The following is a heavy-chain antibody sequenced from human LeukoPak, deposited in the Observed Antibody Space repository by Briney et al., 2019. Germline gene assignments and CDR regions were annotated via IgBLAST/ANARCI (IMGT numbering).Heavy chain of an antibody. CDR2: ITSSSSYI. CDR1: GGSISTAHW. Sequence: ETLSLTCAVSGGSISTAHWWNWVRQAPGKGREWVSSITSSSSYIYYADSVKGRFTISRDNAKNSLYLQMDILRVEDTAEYYCARDPYSGNYGAYYSYYMDVWGKGTTVTVSS. V-gene: IGHV3-21*06. J-gene: IGHJ6*03. D-gene: IGHD1-26*01. CDR3: ARDPYSGNYGAYYSYYMDV.